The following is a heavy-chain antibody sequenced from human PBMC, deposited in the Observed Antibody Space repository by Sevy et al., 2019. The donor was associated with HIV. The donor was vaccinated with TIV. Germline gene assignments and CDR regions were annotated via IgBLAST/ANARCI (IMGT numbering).Heavy chain of an antibody. V-gene: IGHV4-59*01. D-gene: IGHD6-13*01. CDR1: GVSISPYY. CDR3: ARGGPNQQQLDYFDY. J-gene: IGHJ4*02. Sequence: SETLSLTCTVSGVSISPYYWAWIRQPPGKGLGCIGFSGNTNHHPPLKTRVPTSVDTSKNQFSLKLRAVTAADTAIYYCARGGPNQQQLDYFDYWGQGTLVTVSS. CDR2: SGNT.